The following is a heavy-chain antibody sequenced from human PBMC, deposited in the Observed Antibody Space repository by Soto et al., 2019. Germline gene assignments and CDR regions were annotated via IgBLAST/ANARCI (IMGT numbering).Heavy chain of an antibody. CDR3: AKDFSPEGRSPDGFDI. V-gene: IGHV3-30*18. Sequence: PGGSLRLSCAASGFTFSNYGMHCVRQAPGKGLEWLAVISFDGSHEYYADSVKGRFTISRDNSKNTLYLQMNSLRAEDTALYYCAKDFSPEGRSPDGFDIWGQGTMVTVSS. CDR2: ISFDGSHE. CDR1: GFTFSNYG. J-gene: IGHJ3*02.